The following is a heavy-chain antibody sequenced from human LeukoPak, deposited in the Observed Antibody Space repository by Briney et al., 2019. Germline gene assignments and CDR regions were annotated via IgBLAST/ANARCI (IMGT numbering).Heavy chain of an antibody. V-gene: IGHV3-66*02. CDR1: GFTVSSNY. CDR2: IYSGGST. D-gene: IGHD2-2*01. J-gene: IGHJ3*02. CDR3: ARDRQGYCSSTSCFPDAFDI. Sequence: PGGSLRLSCAAAGFTVSSNYMRWVRQAPGKGLEWVSVIYSGGSTYYADSVEGRFTISRDNSKNTLYLQMNSLRAEDTAVYYCARDRQGYCSSTSCFPDAFDIWGQGTMVTVSS.